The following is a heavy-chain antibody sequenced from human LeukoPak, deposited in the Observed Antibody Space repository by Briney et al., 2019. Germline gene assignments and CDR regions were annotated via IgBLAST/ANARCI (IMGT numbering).Heavy chain of an antibody. V-gene: IGHV1-2*04. CDR3: ATHQRPTYYYYGMDV. Sequence: ASVKVSCKASGYTFTSYYMHWVRQAPGQGLEWMGWINPNSGGTNYAQKFQGWVTMTRDTSISTAYMELSRLRSDDTAVYYCATHQRPTYYYYGMDVWGQGTTVTVSS. J-gene: IGHJ6*02. D-gene: IGHD1-1*01. CDR2: INPNSGGT. CDR1: GYTFTSYY.